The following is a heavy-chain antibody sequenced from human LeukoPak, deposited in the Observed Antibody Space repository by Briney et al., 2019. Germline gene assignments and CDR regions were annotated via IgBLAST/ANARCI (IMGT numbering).Heavy chain of an antibody. CDR1: GYTFTSYD. CDR2: MNPNSGNT. J-gene: IGHJ4*02. CDR3: ARGTMGLYYFDY. Sequence: ASVKVSCKASGYTFTSYDINWVRQATGQGLEWMGWMNPNSGNTGYAQKFQGRVTMTRNTSISTAYMELSSLRSEDTAVYYCARGTMGLYYFDYWGQGTLVTVSS. D-gene: IGHD3-10*01. V-gene: IGHV1-8*01.